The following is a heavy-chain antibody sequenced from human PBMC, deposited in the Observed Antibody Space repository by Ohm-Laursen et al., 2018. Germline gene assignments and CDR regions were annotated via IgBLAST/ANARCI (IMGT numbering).Heavy chain of an antibody. CDR1: GFTFSSYA. CDR2: ISSSGGTI. CDR3: ARDPRGYYDSSAYYYFDY. V-gene: IGHV3-11*01. Sequence: GSLRLSCAAPGFTFSSYAMSWVRQAPGKGLEWVSYISSSGGTIYYADSVKGRFTISRDNAKNSLYLQMNSLRAEDTAVYYCARDPRGYYDSSAYYYFDYWGQGTLVTVSS. J-gene: IGHJ4*02. D-gene: IGHD3-22*01.